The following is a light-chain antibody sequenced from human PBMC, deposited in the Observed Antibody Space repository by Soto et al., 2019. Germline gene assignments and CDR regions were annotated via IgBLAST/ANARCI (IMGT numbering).Light chain of an antibody. CDR3: QQYNIWPPLYT. V-gene: IGKV3-20*01. J-gene: IGKJ2*01. CDR2: GAS. Sequence: DIVLTQSPGTLSLSPGERATLSCRASQTVNSGYLAWYQQKPGQAPRLLIYGASSRATGIPDRFSASGSGTDFTLTIDRLEPEDFAVYYCQQYNIWPPLYTFCQGTKL. CDR1: QTVNSGY.